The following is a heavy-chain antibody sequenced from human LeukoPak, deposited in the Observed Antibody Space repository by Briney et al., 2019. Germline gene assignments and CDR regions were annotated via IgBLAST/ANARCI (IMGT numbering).Heavy chain of an antibody. Sequence: SETLSLTCAVYGGSFSGYYWSWIRQPPGKGLEWIGEINHSGSTNYNPSLKSRVTISVDTSKNQFSLKLSSVTAADTAVYYCARGARIQPWTRYYYYMDVWGKGTTVTVSS. V-gene: IGHV4-34*01. CDR3: ARGARIQPWTRYYYYMDV. J-gene: IGHJ6*03. D-gene: IGHD5-18*01. CDR1: GGSFSGYY. CDR2: INHSGST.